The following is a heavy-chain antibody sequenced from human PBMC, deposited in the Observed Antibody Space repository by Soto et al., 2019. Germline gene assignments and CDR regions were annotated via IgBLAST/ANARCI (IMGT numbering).Heavy chain of an antibody. CDR3: ARDLAAADY. CDR2: INPNGGST. V-gene: IGHV1-46*01. J-gene: IGHJ4*02. Sequence: QVHXXXSGAEVKKPXXXXKVSXXXXGYIFINYYIHWVRQAPGQGLEWIGIINPNGGSTNYAQKFRGRVTMARDTSTSTVYMDLSSLRSDDTAVYYCARDLAAADYWGQGTLVTVSS. CDR1: GYIFINYY. D-gene: IGHD6-13*01.